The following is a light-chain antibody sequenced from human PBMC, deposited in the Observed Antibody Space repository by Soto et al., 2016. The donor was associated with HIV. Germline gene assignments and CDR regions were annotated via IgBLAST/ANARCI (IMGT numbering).Light chain of an antibody. CDR2: GYV. V-gene: IGLV3-1*01. Sequence: SYELTQPPSMSVSPGQTATITCSGDKLEEKYSYWYQHKPGQSLVLVHLSGYVSGPQGVPERFSGSNSGNTATLTITGTQSMDEADYYCQAWDTSTEDVVFGGGTKLTVL. CDR3: QAWDTSTEDVV. J-gene: IGLJ2*01. CDR1: KLEEKY.